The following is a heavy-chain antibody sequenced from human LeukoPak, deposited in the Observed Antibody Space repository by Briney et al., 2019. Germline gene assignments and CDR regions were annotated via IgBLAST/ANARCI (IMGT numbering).Heavy chain of an antibody. D-gene: IGHD5-12*01. CDR3: ARSRAGLRLRGYFDY. Sequence: GRSLRLSCAASGFTFSSYAMHWVRQAPGKGLEWVAAISYDGSNKYYADSVKGRFTISRDNSKNTLYLQMNSLRAEDTAVYYCARSRAGLRLRGYFDYWGQGTLVTVSS. CDR2: ISYDGSNK. J-gene: IGHJ4*02. V-gene: IGHV3-30*04. CDR1: GFTFSSYA.